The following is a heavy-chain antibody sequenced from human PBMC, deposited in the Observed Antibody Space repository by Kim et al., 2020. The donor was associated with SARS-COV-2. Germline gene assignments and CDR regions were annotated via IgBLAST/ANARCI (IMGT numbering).Heavy chain of an antibody. V-gene: IGHV3-30*01. CDR3: AGEDDSFDY. J-gene: IGHJ4*02. Sequence: FADSVTGRFTSSRDNPGNTLYLQMNTLGAEDTAIYYCAGEDDSFDYWGQGTLVTVSS.